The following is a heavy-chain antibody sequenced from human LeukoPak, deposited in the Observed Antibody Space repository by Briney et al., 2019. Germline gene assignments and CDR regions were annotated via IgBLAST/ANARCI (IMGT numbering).Heavy chain of an antibody. V-gene: IGHV3-66*02. CDR2: IYSGGST. J-gene: IGHJ6*03. CDR1: GFTVSSNY. D-gene: IGHD2-15*01. Sequence: PGGSLRLSCAASGFTVSSNYMSWVRQAPGKWLEWVSVIYSGGSTYYADSVKGRFTISRDNSKNTLYLQMNSLRAEDTAVYYCARVGSRGSYYYYMDVWGKGTTVTVSS. CDR3: ARVGSRGSYYYYMDV.